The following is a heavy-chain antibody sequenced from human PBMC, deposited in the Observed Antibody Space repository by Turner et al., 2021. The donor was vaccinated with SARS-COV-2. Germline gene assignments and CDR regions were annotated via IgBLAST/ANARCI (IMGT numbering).Heavy chain of an antibody. Sequence: QVQLVESGGGVVQPGRSLRLSCAASGFTFTTYAMHWVRQAPGKGLEWVAVVSYDGSNKYYADSLKGRFTISRDNSKNTLYLQMNSLRAEDTAVYYCARAGWDLLPFDAFDIWGQGTMVTISS. V-gene: IGHV3-30-3*01. D-gene: IGHD1-26*01. J-gene: IGHJ3*02. CDR1: GFTFTTYA. CDR2: VSYDGSNK. CDR3: ARAGWDLLPFDAFDI.